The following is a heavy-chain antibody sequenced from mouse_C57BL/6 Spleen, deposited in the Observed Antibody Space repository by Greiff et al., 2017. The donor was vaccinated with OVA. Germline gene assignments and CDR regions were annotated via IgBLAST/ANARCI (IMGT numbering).Heavy chain of an antibody. J-gene: IGHJ4*01. V-gene: IGHV1-61*01. CDR3: AFFYSNYAMDY. D-gene: IGHD2-5*01. CDR1: GYTFTSYW. CDR2: IYPSDSET. Sequence: QVQLQQPGAELVRPGSSVKLSCKASGYTFTSYWMDWVKQRPGQGLEWIGNIYPSDSETHYNQKFKDKATLTVDKSSSTAYMQLSSLTSEDSAVYYCAFFYSNYAMDYWVQGTSVTVSS.